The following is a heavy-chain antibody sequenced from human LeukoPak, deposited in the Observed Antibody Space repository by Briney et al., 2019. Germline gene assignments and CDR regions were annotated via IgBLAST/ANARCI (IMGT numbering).Heavy chain of an antibody. D-gene: IGHD3-10*01. CDR1: GGSISSSSYY. CDR3: TTMVRGVIYYYYYMDV. Sequence: SETLSLTCTVSGGSISSSSYYWGWIRQPPGKGLEWIGSIYYSGSTYYNPSLKSRVTISVDTSKNQFSLKLSSVTAADTAVYYCTTMVRGVIYYYYYMDVWGKGTTVTISS. V-gene: IGHV4-39*01. CDR2: IYYSGST. J-gene: IGHJ6*03.